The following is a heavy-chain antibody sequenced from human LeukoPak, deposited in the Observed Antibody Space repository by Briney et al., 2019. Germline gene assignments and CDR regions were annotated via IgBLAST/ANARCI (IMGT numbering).Heavy chain of an antibody. CDR3: ARAATDSSGYYYVKMGHNWFDP. CDR2: IYYSGST. CDR1: GGSISSGDYY. J-gene: IGHJ5*02. V-gene: IGHV4-30-4*01. Sequence: SETLSLTCTVSGGSISSGDYYWSWIRQPPGKGLEWIGYIYYSGSTYYNPSLKSRVTISVDTSKNQFSLKLSSVTAADTAVYYCARAATDSSGYYYVKMGHNWFDPWGQGTLVTVSS. D-gene: IGHD3-22*01.